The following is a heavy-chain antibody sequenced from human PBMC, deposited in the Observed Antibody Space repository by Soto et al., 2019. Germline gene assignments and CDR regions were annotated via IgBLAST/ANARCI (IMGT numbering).Heavy chain of an antibody. Sequence: QVQLVESGGGMVQPGRSLRLSCAASGFTFSSYGMHWVRQAPGKGLEWVAVISYDGSNKYYADSVKGRFTISRDNSKNTLYLQMNSLRAEDTAVYYCAKSAKDFSGSYYGMDVWGQGTTVTVSS. V-gene: IGHV3-30*18. D-gene: IGHD3-10*01. J-gene: IGHJ6*02. CDR3: AKSAKDFSGSYYGMDV. CDR1: GFTFSSYG. CDR2: ISYDGSNK.